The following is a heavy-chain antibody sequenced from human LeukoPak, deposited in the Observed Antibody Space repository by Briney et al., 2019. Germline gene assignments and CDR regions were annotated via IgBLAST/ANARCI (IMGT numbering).Heavy chain of an antibody. J-gene: IGHJ4*02. CDR3: ARDLAVYAIVGFDY. V-gene: IGHV3-30*04. Sequence: GGSLRLSCVASRFIFRNYAVHWVRQAPGKGLEWVAVISYDGSNKYYADSVKGRLTISRDNSKNTLYLQMDSLSPEDTAVYYCARDLAVYAIVGFDYWGQGTLVTVSS. D-gene: IGHD2-8*01. CDR1: RFIFRNYA. CDR2: ISYDGSNK.